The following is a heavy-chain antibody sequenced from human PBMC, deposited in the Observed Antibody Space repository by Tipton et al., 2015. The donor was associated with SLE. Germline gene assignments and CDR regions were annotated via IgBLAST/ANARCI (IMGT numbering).Heavy chain of an antibody. V-gene: IGHV4-59*12. CDR1: GGSISSYY. D-gene: IGHD3-3*01. CDR2: IYYSGST. J-gene: IGHJ4*02. Sequence: TLSLTCTVSGGSISSYYWSWIRQPPGKGLEWIGSIYYSGSTYYNPSLKSRVTISVDTSKNQFSLKLSSVTAADTAVYYCARVDDQGFLEWAPGYWGQGTLVTVSS. CDR3: ARVDDQGFLEWAPGY.